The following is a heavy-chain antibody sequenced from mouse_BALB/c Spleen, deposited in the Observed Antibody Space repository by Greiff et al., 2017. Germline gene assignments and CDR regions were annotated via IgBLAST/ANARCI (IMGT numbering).Heavy chain of an antibody. CDR2: ISSGGGST. J-gene: IGHJ4*01. CDR1: GFAFSSYD. Sequence: EVQGVESGGGLVKPGGSLKLSCAASGFAFSSYDMSWVPQTPEKRLEWVAYISSGGGSTYYPDTVKGRFTISRDNAKNTLYLQMSSLKSEDTAMYYCARLYGNWDAMDYWGQGTSVTVSS. CDR3: ARLYGNWDAMDY. V-gene: IGHV5-12-1*01. D-gene: IGHD2-1*01.